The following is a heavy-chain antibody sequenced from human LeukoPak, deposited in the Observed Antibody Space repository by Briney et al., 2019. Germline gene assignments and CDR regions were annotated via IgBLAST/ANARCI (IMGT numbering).Heavy chain of an antibody. D-gene: IGHD1-26*01. CDR1: AFTFSDYI. Sequence: GGSLRLSCAASAFTFSDYIMNWVRQAPGRGLEWLSYISGRSSTIYYADSVKGRFTISRDNAKNSLYLQMNSLRAEDTAVYYCARDRIKSGSYYFDYWGQGTLVTVSS. CDR2: ISGRSSTI. CDR3: ARDRIKSGSYYFDY. V-gene: IGHV3-48*01. J-gene: IGHJ4*02.